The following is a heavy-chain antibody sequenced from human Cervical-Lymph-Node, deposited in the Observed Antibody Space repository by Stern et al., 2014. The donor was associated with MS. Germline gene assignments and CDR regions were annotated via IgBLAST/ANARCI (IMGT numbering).Heavy chain of an antibody. CDR1: GYSLTNTW. D-gene: IGHD6-13*01. Sequence: EVQLVQSGAELKKPGESLRISCKGSGYSLTNTWIGWVRQMPGKGLEPLGIIYPGDSETRYSPSFQGQVTISADKSINTAYLQWSSLKASDTAMYYCARGRGIALRPDYWGQGTLVTVSS. J-gene: IGHJ4*02. CDR2: IYPGDSET. CDR3: ARGRGIALRPDY. V-gene: IGHV5-51*03.